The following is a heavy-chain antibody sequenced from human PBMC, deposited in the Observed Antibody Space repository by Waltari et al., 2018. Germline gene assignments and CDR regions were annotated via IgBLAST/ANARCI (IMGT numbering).Heavy chain of an antibody. CDR2: INHSGST. Sequence: QVQLQQWGAGLLKPSETLSLTCAVYGGSFSGYYWSWIRQPPGKGLEWIGEINHSGSTNYNPALKSRVTKSVDTSKNQCSLKLSSVTAADTAVYYCARGGCSSTSCYYYYGMDVWGQGTTVTVSS. CDR1: GGSFSGYY. J-gene: IGHJ6*02. D-gene: IGHD2-2*01. V-gene: IGHV4-34*01. CDR3: ARGGCSSTSCYYYYGMDV.